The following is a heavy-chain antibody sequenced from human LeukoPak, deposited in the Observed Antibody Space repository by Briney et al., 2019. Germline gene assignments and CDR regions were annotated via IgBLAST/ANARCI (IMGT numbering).Heavy chain of an antibody. V-gene: IGHV3-74*01. CDR3: ARVNYYDSSGPTGDFDY. D-gene: IGHD3-22*01. CDR1: GFTFNNYW. J-gene: IGHJ4*02. Sequence: GGSLRLSCAPSGFTFNNYWMHWVRQAPGKGLVWVSRINTDGSSTTYADSVKGRFTISRDNSKNTLYLQMNSLRAEDTAVYYCARVNYYDSSGPTGDFDYWGQGTLVTVSS. CDR2: INTDGSST.